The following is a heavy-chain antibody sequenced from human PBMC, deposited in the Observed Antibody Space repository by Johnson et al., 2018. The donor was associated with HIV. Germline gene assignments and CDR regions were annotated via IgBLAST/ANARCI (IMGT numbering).Heavy chain of an antibody. CDR2: IKSKTDGGTT. Sequence: VQLVESGGGVVQPGGSLRLSCAASGFTFSNAWMSWVRQAPGKGLEWVGRIKSKTDGGTTDYSAPVTGRFTISSDDSKNTLYLQMNSLKTEDTAVYYCTTAIVGALINAFDIWGQGTMVTVSS. V-gene: IGHV3-15*01. CDR3: TTAIVGALINAFDI. J-gene: IGHJ3*02. D-gene: IGHD1-26*01. CDR1: GFTFSNAW.